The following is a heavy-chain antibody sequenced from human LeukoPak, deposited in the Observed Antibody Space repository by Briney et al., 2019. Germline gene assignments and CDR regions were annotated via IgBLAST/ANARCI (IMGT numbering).Heavy chain of an antibody. CDR1: GGSIRNNS. V-gene: IGHV4-4*07. Sequence: PSETLSLTCTVSGGSIRNNSWNWIRQPAGKGLEWIGRFHIGGSTKYNFFLKSRVTMSVDTSKYLFSLKLSSVAAADTAVYYCARDRYDFWSGHDNGMDVWGQGTTVTVSS. D-gene: IGHD3-3*01. CDR2: FHIGGST. J-gene: IGHJ6*02. CDR3: ARDRYDFWSGHDNGMDV.